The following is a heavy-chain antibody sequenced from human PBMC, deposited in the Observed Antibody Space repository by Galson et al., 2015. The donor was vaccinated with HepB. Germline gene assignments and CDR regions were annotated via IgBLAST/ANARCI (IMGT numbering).Heavy chain of an antibody. CDR1: GYTFTSYD. J-gene: IGHJ5*02. V-gene: IGHV1-8*01. CDR2: MNPNSGNT. CDR3: ARGGTSATGVPWILEWLAFDP. Sequence: SVKVSCKASGYTFTSYDINWVRQATGQGLEWMGWMNPNSGNTGYAQKFQGRVTMTRNTSISTAYMELSSLRSEDTAVYYCARGGTSATGVPWILEWLAFDPWGQGTLVTVSS. D-gene: IGHD3-3*01.